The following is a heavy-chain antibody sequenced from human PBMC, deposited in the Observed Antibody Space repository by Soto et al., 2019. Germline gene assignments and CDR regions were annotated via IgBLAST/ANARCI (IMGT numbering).Heavy chain of an antibody. V-gene: IGHV3-33*01. CDR1: GFTFSSYG. CDR3: ARDRMTTVTTYLFDY. CDR2: IWYDGSNK. D-gene: IGHD4-17*01. Sequence: GGSLRLSCAASGFTFSSYGMHWVRQAPGKGLEWVAVIWYDGSNKYYADSVKGRFTISRDNSKNTLYLQMNSLRAEDTAVYYCARDRMTTVTTYLFDYWGQGTLVTVSS. J-gene: IGHJ4*02.